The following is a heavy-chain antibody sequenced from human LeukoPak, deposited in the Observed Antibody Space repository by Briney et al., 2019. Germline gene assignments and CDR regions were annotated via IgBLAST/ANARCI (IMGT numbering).Heavy chain of an antibody. D-gene: IGHD2/OR15-2a*01. CDR2: INPSGGST. CDR3: VKWIEGGEYYYYYGMDV. CDR1: GYTFTRHY. Sequence: ASVKVSCKASGYTFTRHYMYWVRRAPGQGLEWMGIINPSGGSTSYEQKFRGRVTMTTDTSTSTAYMELRSLRSDDTAVYYCVKWIEGGEYYYYYGMDVWGQGTTVTV. V-gene: IGHV1-46*01. J-gene: IGHJ6*02.